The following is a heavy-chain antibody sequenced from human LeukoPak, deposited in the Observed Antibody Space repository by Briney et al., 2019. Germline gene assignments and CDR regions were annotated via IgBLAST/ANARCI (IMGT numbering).Heavy chain of an antibody. CDR3: ARPAGHNLFDY. Sequence: ASVKVSCKASGYTFTSYGISWVRQASGQGREWMGWISAYNGNTNYAQKLQGRLTMTTDTSTSTVYMELSSLRSEDTAVYYCARPAGHNLFDYWGQGTLVTVSS. CDR1: GYTFTSYG. CDR2: ISAYNGNT. V-gene: IGHV1-18*01. J-gene: IGHJ4*02. D-gene: IGHD1-1*01.